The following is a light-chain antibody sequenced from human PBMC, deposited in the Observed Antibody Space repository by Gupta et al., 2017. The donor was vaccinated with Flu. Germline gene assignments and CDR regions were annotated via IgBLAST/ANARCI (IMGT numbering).Light chain of an antibody. J-gene: IGKJ4*01. Sequence: PSPLSAYVGDRVIITCRASQSINSCLAWYPQKPGKAPKLLIYKASKVESGVPLRFSGNGSWTDFTLTISRPQPDDFANYYCQQADSYSLTFGGGTKVEIK. CDR1: QSINSC. CDR3: QQADSYSLT. V-gene: IGKV1-5*03. CDR2: KAS.